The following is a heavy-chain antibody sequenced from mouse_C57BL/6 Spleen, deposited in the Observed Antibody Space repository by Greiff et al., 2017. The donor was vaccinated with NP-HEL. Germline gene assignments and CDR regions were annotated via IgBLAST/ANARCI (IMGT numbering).Heavy chain of an antibody. CDR2: IHPNSGST. Sequence: VQLQQPGAELVKPGASVKLSCKASGYTFTSYWMHWVKQRPGRGLEWIGMIHPNSGSTNYNEKFKSKATLTVDKSSSTAYMQLSSLTSEDSAVYYCARFDGYYALDYWGQGTTLTVSS. V-gene: IGHV1-64*01. CDR1: GYTFTSYW. J-gene: IGHJ2*01. D-gene: IGHD2-3*01. CDR3: ARFDGYYALDY.